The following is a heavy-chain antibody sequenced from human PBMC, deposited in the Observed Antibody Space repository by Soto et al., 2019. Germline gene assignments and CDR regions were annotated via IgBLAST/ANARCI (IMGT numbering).Heavy chain of an antibody. CDR3: ARARRYGDYYKAYYFDY. CDR2: MNPNSGNT. CDR1: GYTFTSYD. J-gene: IGHJ4*02. Sequence: ASVKVSCKASGYTFTSYDINWVRQATGQGLEWMGWMNPNSGNTGYAQKFQGRVTMTRNTSISTAYMELSSLRSEDTAVYYCARARRYGDYYKAYYFDYWGQGTLVTVSS. V-gene: IGHV1-8*01. D-gene: IGHD4-17*01.